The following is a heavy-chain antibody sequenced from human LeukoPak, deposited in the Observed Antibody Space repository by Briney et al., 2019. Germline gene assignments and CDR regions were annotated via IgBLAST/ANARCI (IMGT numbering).Heavy chain of an antibody. Sequence: GGSLRLSCAASGFTFSSYEMNWVRQAPGKGLEWVSYISSSGSTIYYADSVKGRFTISRDNAKNTLYLQMNSLRAEDTAVYYCAKGHFTILFDYWGQGTLVTVSS. D-gene: IGHD3-9*01. J-gene: IGHJ4*02. V-gene: IGHV3-48*03. CDR3: AKGHFTILFDY. CDR1: GFTFSSYE. CDR2: ISSSGSTI.